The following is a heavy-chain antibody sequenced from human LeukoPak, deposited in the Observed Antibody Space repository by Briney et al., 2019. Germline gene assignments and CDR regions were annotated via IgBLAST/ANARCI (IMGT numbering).Heavy chain of an antibody. Sequence: GRSLRLSCAASGFTFSSYGMHWVRQAPGKGLEWVAVISYDGSKKYYVDSVKGRFTISRDNSKNTLYLQMNSLRAEDTAVYYCARYITWWDVWGKGTTVTISS. CDR3: ARYITWWDV. D-gene: IGHD2-8*02. CDR1: GFTFSSYG. V-gene: IGHV3-30*03. J-gene: IGHJ6*04. CDR2: ISYDGSKK.